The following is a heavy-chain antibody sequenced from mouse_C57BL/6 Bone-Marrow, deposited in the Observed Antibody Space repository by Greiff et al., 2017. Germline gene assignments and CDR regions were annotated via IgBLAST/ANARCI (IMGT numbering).Heavy chain of an antibody. CDR1: GYTFTNYW. Sequence: VQLQQSGAELVRPGTSVKMSCKASGYTFTNYWIGWAKQRPGHGLEWIGDIYPGGGYTNYNEKFKGKATLTADKSSSTAYMQFSSLTSEDSAIYYCARSRGKIWFAYWGQGTLVTASA. CDR2: IYPGGGYT. J-gene: IGHJ3*01. CDR3: ARSRGKIWFAY. V-gene: IGHV1-63*01.